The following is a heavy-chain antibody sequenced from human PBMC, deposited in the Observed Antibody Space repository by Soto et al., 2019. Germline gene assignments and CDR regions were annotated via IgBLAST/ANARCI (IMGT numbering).Heavy chain of an antibody. CDR1: GGSISSGGYY. Sequence: QVQLQESGPGLVKPSQTLSLTCTVSGGSISSGGYYWSWIRQHPGKGLEWIGYIYYSGSTYYNPSLKSRVTISVDTSKNQFSLKLISVTAADTAVYYCARGGYYDSSGYSGDWFDPWGQGTLVTVSS. CDR2: IYYSGST. CDR3: ARGGYYDSSGYSGDWFDP. V-gene: IGHV4-31*03. J-gene: IGHJ5*02. D-gene: IGHD3-22*01.